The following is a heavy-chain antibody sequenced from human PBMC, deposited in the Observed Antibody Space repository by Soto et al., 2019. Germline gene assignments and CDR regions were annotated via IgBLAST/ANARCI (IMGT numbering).Heavy chain of an antibody. CDR2: IYYSGST. Sequence: QLQLQESGPGLVKPSETLSLTCTVSVGSISSSSYYWGWIRQPPGKGRGWIGSIYYSGSTYYNPSLKSRVTRPVDTSKNQYSLKLGSVAAADTAVYYCARHQQLAYYYYDGMDVWGQGTTVTVSS. D-gene: IGHD6-13*01. CDR1: VGSISSSSYY. V-gene: IGHV4-39*01. J-gene: IGHJ6*02. CDR3: ARHQQLAYYYYDGMDV.